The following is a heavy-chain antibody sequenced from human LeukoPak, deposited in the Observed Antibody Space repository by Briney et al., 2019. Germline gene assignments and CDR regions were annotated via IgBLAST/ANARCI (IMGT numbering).Heavy chain of an antibody. CDR1: GFTFSNYA. CDR3: AKGGSSWSRFDY. CDR2: IGGSGGAI. D-gene: IGHD6-13*01. Sequence: GGSLRLSCAASGFTFSNYAMTWFRQAPGQGLEWVSTIGGSGGAIYYADSVKGRFTISRDNSKNTLSLQMNSLRAEDTAVYYCAKGGSSWSRFDYWGQGTLVTVSS. V-gene: IGHV3-23*01. J-gene: IGHJ4*02.